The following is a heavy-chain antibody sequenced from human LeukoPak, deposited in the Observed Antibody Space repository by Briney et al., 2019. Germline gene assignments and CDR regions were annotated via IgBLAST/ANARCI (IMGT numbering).Heavy chain of an antibody. D-gene: IGHD4-23*01. V-gene: IGHV4-38-2*02. CDR2: RHHSGST. CDR1: GYSISSGCY. Sequence: SETLSLTCTVSGYSISSGCYWGWIRQPPGKGLEWFGSRHHSGSTYYNPSLKSRVTISLDTSKNQFSLILNSVAAADTAVYYCARDSRGGNSYYFDSWGQGTLVTVSS. J-gene: IGHJ4*02. CDR3: ARDSRGGNSYYFDS.